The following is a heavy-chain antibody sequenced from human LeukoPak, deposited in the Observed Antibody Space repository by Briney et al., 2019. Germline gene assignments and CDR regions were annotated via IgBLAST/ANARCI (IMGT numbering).Heavy chain of an antibody. V-gene: IGHV3-7*01. CDR1: GFTLSTYW. Sequence: GGSLRLSCAASGFTLSTYWMNWFRQTPGKGLEWVAKIRGDGGEKDHVASVKGRFTISRDNAKNSVYLQMKGLRAEDTAVYYCVREGYYDSSGYLGVFDYWGQGTLVTVSS. CDR3: VREGYYDSSGYLGVFDY. D-gene: IGHD3-22*01. J-gene: IGHJ4*02. CDR2: IRGDGGEK.